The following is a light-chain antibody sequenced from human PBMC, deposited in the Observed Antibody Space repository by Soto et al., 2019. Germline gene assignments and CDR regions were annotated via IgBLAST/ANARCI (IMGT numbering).Light chain of an antibody. CDR1: SSDVGAYNF. CDR3: YSYRGSNAWV. V-gene: IGLV2-14*01. CDR2: EVS. J-gene: IGLJ3*02. Sequence: HSALTQPASVSGSPGQSITISCTGTSSDVGAYNFVSWYQHHPGTAPKLMIYEVSNRPSGASNRFSGSKSGNTASLTISGLQTEDEADYYCYSYRGSNAWVFGGGTQLTVL.